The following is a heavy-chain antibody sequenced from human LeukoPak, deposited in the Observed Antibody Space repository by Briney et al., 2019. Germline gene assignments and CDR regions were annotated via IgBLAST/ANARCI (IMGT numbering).Heavy chain of an antibody. CDR1: GFTFSSYV. V-gene: IGHV3-23*01. CDR3: AKSPTRSDTSGYYA. D-gene: IGHD3-22*01. Sequence: GGSLRLSCAASGFTFSSYVMSRVRQAPGKGLEWVSGTSGSGGTTYYADSVKGRFTISRDNSKNTLYLQMSSLRAEDTAVYYCAKSPTRSDTSGYYAWGQGTLVTVSS. CDR2: TSGSGGTT. J-gene: IGHJ5*02.